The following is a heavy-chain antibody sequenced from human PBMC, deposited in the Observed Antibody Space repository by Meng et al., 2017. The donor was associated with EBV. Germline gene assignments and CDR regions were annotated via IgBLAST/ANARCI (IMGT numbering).Heavy chain of an antibody. J-gene: IGHJ4*02. CDR2: IYWDDAK. CDR3: AHSKYYSDSGGYWDYFDD. D-gene: IGHD3-10*01. Sequence: QIPLKESVPTLVNPTQTLLLPCTFSGISLTTSGVGVGRIRQPPGKALEWLAVIYWDDAKRYSPSLKNRLTITKDTSKNQVVLTMTNMDPVDTATYFCAHSKYYSDSGGYWDYFDDWGQGTLVTVSS. CDR1: GISLTTSGVG. V-gene: IGHV2-5*02.